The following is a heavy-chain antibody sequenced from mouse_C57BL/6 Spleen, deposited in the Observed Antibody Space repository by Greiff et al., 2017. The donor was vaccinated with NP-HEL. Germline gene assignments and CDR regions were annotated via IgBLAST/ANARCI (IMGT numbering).Heavy chain of an antibody. CDR1: GYAFSSSW. D-gene: IGHD2-3*01. CDR3: ARSGDGYYKAWFAY. V-gene: IGHV1-82*01. Sequence: VKLMESGPELVKPGASVKISCKASGYAFSSSWMNWVKQRPGKGLEWIGRIYPGDGDTNYNGKFKGKATLTADKSSSTAYMQLSSLTSEDSEVCFCARSGDGYYKAWFAYWGQGTLVTVSA. J-gene: IGHJ3*01. CDR2: IYPGDGDT.